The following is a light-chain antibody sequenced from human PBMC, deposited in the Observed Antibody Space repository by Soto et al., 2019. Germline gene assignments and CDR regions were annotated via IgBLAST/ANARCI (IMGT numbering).Light chain of an antibody. CDR1: QSISSN. CDR2: AAS. J-gene: IGKJ2*01. Sequence: DIQMTQSASSLSASVGERVTITCRASQSISSNLNWHQQKPGKAPKVLIYAASSLQSGVPSRFSGSGSGTDFTLTISSLQPEDFATYYCQQSYSIPYTFGQGTKLEIK. CDR3: QQSYSIPYT. V-gene: IGKV1-39*01.